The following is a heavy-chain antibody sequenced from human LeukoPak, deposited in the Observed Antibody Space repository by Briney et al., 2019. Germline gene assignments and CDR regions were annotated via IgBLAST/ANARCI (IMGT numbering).Heavy chain of an antibody. CDR3: AKDSLPYYDFWSGYNIPLGY. V-gene: IGHV3-23*01. D-gene: IGHD3-3*01. CDR2: ISGSGGST. Sequence: GGSLRLSCAASGFTFSSYAMSWVRQAPGKGLEWVSAISGSGGSTYCADSVKGRFTISRDNSKNTLYLQMNSLRAEDTAVYYCAKDSLPYYDFWSGYNIPLGYWGQGTLVAVSS. J-gene: IGHJ4*02. CDR1: GFTFSSYA.